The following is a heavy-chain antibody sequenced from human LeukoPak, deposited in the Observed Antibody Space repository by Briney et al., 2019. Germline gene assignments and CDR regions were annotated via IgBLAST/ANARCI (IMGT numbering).Heavy chain of an antibody. CDR1: GASMSSYY. V-gene: IGHV4-59*01. J-gene: IGHJ6*03. D-gene: IGHD4-11*01. CDR2: IYYSGST. Sequence: SETLSLTCTVSGASMSSYYWSWIRQPPGKGLEWIGYIYYSGSTNYNPSLKSRVTISVDTSKNQFTLKLSSVTAADTAVYYCARGPTTHHYYYYMDVWGKGTTVTVSS. CDR3: ARGPTTHHYYYYMDV.